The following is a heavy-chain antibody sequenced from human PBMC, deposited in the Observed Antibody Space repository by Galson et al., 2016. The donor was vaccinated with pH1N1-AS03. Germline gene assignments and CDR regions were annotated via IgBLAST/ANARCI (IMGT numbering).Heavy chain of an antibody. CDR1: GGTFSSYV. D-gene: IGHD1/OR15-1a*01. CDR2: IIPSLDVP. CDR3: ARDSTITGTTEEYALDI. J-gene: IGHJ3*02. V-gene: IGHV1-69*04. Sequence: QSGAEVKKPGESLKISCKASGGTFSSYVINWVRQAPGQGLEWMGRIIPSLDVPNYAQKFQGRVTITADKSTRTAYMELSSLRSEDTAVYYCARDSTITGTTEEYALDIWGQGTMVIVSS.